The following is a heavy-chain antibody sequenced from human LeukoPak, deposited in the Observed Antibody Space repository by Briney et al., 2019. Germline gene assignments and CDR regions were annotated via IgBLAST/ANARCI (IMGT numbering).Heavy chain of an antibody. V-gene: IGHV1-69*06. CDR2: IIPIFGTA. J-gene: IGHJ6*04. Sequence: ASVKVSCKASGGTFSSYAISWVPQAPGQGLEWMGGIIPIFGTANYAQKFQGRVTITADKSTSTAYMELSSLRSEDTAVYYCARDAGGCSSTSCYQRYYYYYDMDVWGKGTTVTVSS. D-gene: IGHD2-2*01. CDR1: GGTFSSYA. CDR3: ARDAGGCSSTSCYQRYYYYYDMDV.